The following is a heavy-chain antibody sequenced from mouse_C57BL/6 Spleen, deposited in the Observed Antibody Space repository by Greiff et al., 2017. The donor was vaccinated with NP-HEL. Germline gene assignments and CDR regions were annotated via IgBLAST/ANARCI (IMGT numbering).Heavy chain of an antibody. CDR1: GFTFSDYG. CDR2: ISSGSSTI. V-gene: IGHV5-17*01. J-gene: IGHJ2*01. D-gene: IGHD2-4*01. Sequence: EVKLVESGGGLVKPGGSLKLSCAASGFTFSDYGMHWVRQAPEKGLEWVAYISSGSSTIYYADTVKGRFTISRDNAKNTLFLQMTSLRSEDTAMYYCARFLYDYDAYYFDYWGQGTTLTVSS. CDR3: ARFLYDYDAYYFDY.